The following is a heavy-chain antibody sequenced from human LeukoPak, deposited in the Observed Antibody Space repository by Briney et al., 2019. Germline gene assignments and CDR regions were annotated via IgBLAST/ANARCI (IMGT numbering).Heavy chain of an antibody. CDR3: ARDLRWELLGLDY. J-gene: IGHJ4*02. CDR2: ISYDGSNK. V-gene: IGHV3-30-3*01. CDR1: GFTFSRYT. D-gene: IGHD1-26*01. Sequence: GGSLRLSCAASGFTFSRYTMQWVRQAPSKGLEWLAFISYDGSNKYYADSVKGRFTISRDQSKNTLYLQMKSLSAENTAVYYCARDLRWELLGLDYWGQGTLVTVSS.